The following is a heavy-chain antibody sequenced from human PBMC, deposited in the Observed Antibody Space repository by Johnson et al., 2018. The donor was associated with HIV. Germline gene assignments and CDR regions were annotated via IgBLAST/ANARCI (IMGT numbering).Heavy chain of an antibody. CDR3: ARGQRSSWYPVKAFDI. Sequence: VQLVESGGGVVQPGRSLRLSCAASGFTFSSYGMHWVRQAPGKGLEWVAFIRYDGNNKYYADSVKGRFTISRDNSKNTLYLQMNSLRAGDTAVYYCARGQRSSWYPVKAFDIWGQGTMVTVSS. CDR1: GFTFSSYG. D-gene: IGHD6-13*01. J-gene: IGHJ3*02. CDR2: IRYDGNNK. V-gene: IGHV3-33*01.